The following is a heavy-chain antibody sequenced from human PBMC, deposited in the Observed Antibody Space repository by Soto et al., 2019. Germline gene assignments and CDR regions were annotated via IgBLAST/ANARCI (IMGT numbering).Heavy chain of an antibody. D-gene: IGHD3-10*01. V-gene: IGHV1-18*01. Sequence: GASVKVSCKASGYAFTSYGLSWVRQAPGQGLEWMGWISAYNGNTKYAQKVQDRVTMTTDTPTNTAYMELRSLRSDDTAVYYCVREEEVLRGVVSLPYWAQETLFPVSS. CDR2: ISAYNGNT. CDR3: VREEEVLRGVVSLPY. J-gene: IGHJ4*02. CDR1: GYAFTSYG.